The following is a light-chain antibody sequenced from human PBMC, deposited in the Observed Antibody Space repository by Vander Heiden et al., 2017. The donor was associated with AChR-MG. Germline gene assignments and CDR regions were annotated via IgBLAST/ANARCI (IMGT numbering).Light chain of an antibody. J-gene: IGLJ2*01. CDR1: KLGDKY. CDR2: QDS. Sequence: SYELTQPPSVSVSPGQTASITCAEDKLGDKYACWYQQKPGQSHVLVIYQDSKRPSGIAERFAGSNSGNTATLTISGTQAMDEADYYCQAWDSSTVVFGGGTKLTVL. CDR3: QAWDSSTVV. V-gene: IGLV3-1*01.